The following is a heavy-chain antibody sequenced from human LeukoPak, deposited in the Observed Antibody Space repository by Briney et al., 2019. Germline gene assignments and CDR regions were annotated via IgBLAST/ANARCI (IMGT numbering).Heavy chain of an antibody. Sequence: ASVKVSCKVSGYTLTELSMHWVRQAPGKGLEWMGGFDPEDGETIYAQKFQGRVTMTEDTSTDTAYMELSSLRSEDTAVYYCARIVGATYYFDYWGQGTLVTVSS. CDR1: GYTLTELS. CDR3: ARIVGATYYFDY. J-gene: IGHJ4*02. D-gene: IGHD1-26*01. V-gene: IGHV1-24*01. CDR2: FDPEDGET.